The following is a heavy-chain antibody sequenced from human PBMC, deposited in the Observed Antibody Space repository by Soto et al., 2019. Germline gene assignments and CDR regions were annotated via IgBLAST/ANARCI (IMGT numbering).Heavy chain of an antibody. CDR1: GYTFTGYY. J-gene: IGHJ4*02. CDR2: INPNSGGT. CDR3: ARDYLGSSWYSFYFDY. Sequence: ASVKVSCKASGYTFTGYYMHWVRQAPGQGLEWMGWINPNSGGTNYAQKFQGWVTMTRDTSISTAYMELSRLRSDDTAVYYCARDYLGSSWYSFYFDYWGQGTLVTVSS. D-gene: IGHD6-13*01. V-gene: IGHV1-2*04.